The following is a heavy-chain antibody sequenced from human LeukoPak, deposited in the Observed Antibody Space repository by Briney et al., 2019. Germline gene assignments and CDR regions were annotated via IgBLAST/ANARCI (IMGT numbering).Heavy chain of an antibody. CDR2: ISSSSSTI. CDR1: GFTFSSYS. J-gene: IGHJ4*02. Sequence: PGGSLRLSCAASGFTFSSYSMNWVRQAPGKGLEWVSYISSSSSTIYYADSVKGRFTISRDNAKNSLYLQMNSLRAEDTAVYYCAREDCSSTSCYAASFDYWGQGTLVTVSS. CDR3: AREDCSSTSCYAASFDY. V-gene: IGHV3-48*01. D-gene: IGHD2-2*01.